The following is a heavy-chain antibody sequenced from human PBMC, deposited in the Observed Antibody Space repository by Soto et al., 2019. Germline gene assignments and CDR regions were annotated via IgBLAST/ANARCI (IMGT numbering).Heavy chain of an antibody. CDR2: ISDDGRST. Sequence: GGSLRLSCSASGFTFSMYSMHWIRQAPGKGLEYVSAISDDGRSTYYADSVKGRYTISRDNSNNAVFLQMSSLRPDDTAVYYCVKLAKYGVDEGWGLGTLVTVSS. V-gene: IGHV3-64D*06. CDR1: GFTFSMYS. CDR3: VKLAKYGVDEG. D-gene: IGHD4-17*01. J-gene: IGHJ4*02.